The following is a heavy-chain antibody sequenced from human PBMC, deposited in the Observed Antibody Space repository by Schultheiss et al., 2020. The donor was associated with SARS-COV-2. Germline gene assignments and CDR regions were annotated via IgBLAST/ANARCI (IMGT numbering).Heavy chain of an antibody. D-gene: IGHD3-22*01. Sequence: SETLSLTCTVSGGSISSYYWSWIRQPPGKGLEWIGRIYTSGSTNYNPSLKSRVTISVDTSKNQFSLKLSSVTAADTAVYYCARDQGNHYYHSNPNWFDPWGQGTLVTVSS. V-gene: IGHV4-4*08. CDR2: IYTSGST. J-gene: IGHJ5*02. CDR1: GGSISSYY. CDR3: ARDQGNHYYHSNPNWFDP.